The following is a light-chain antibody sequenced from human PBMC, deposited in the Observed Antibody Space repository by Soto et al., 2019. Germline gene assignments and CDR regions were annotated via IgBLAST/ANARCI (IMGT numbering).Light chain of an antibody. CDR3: MQALQTWT. Sequence: EIVMTQSPLSLPVTPGDPASISCRSSQSLLHSNGYNFLNWYLQKPGQSPQLLIFLVSNRACGVPDRFSRSGSGTDFTMKISRVEVEDVGVYSCMQALQTWTFGQGTKVEIK. V-gene: IGKV2-28*01. J-gene: IGKJ1*01. CDR2: LVS. CDR1: QSLLHSNGYNF.